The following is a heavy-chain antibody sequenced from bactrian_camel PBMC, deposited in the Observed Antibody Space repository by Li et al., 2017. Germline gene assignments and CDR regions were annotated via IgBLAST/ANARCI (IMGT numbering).Heavy chain of an antibody. CDR2: ISRGGGTT. CDR1: GLTFDDYH. Sequence: HVQLVESGGGSVQAGESLRLSCTVSGLTFDDYHMGWLRQAPGKERERVSCISRGGGTTYYADSVKGRFTISRDNAKNTLYLQMSSLKPEDSAMYYCAADPEWTPPNYWGQGTQVTVS. V-gene: IGHV3S60*01. J-gene: IGHJ4*01. CDR3: AADPEWTPPNY.